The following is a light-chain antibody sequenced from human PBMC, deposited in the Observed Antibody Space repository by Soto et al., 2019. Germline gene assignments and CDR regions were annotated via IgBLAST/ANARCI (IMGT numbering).Light chain of an antibody. CDR2: NNN. CDR1: SSNIETNT. CDR3: AVWDDSLSGMI. Sequence: QSVLTQPLSASASPGQRVTISCSGGSSNIETNTVDWYQHLPGTAPKVLIFNNNQRPSGVPDRFSGSKSGTSASLAISGLQSQDEAHYYCAVWDDSLSGMIFGGETKLTVL. V-gene: IGLV1-44*01. J-gene: IGLJ2*01.